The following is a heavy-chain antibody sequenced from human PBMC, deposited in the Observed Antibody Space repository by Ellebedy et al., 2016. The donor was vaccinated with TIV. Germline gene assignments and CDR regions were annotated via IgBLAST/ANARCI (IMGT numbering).Heavy chain of an antibody. CDR2: VGGTVDNT. Sequence: GESLKISCAASGFRFSSYAMNWVRQAPGKGLEWVSAVGGTVDNTYYAGSVTGRFTISRDNSKNTLYLQMNSLSAEDTAVYVCAKVTTLMVVDGDAFDIWGQGTMVTVSA. D-gene: IGHD3-22*01. CDR1: GFRFSSYA. CDR3: AKVTTLMVVDGDAFDI. V-gene: IGHV3-23*01. J-gene: IGHJ3*02.